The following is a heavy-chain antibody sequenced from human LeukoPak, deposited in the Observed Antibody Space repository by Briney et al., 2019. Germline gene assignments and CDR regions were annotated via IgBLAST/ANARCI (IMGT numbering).Heavy chain of an antibody. CDR3: ARVRRYDILTGLGTGWFDP. CDR2: ISWNSGSI. V-gene: IGHV3-9*01. Sequence: PGGSLRLSCAASGFSFKDYAMYWVRQAPGKGLEWVSGISWNSGSIGYAESVKGRFTISRDNAKNSLYLQMNSLRAEDTAVYYCARVRRYDILTGLGTGWFDPWGQGTLVTVSS. CDR1: GFSFKDYA. J-gene: IGHJ5*02. D-gene: IGHD3-9*01.